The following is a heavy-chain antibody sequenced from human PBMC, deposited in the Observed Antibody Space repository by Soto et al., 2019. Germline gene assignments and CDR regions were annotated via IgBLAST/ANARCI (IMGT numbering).Heavy chain of an antibody. D-gene: IGHD4-17*01. CDR3: ASYGDYEGSTFDY. J-gene: IGHJ4*02. V-gene: IGHV4-59*01. CDR1: GGSISSYY. Sequence: PSETLSLTCTVSGGSISSYYWSWIRQPPGKGLEWIGYIYYSGSTNYNPSLKSRVTISVDTSKNQFSLKLSSVTAADTAVYYCASYGDYEGSTFDYWGQGTLVTVSS. CDR2: IYYSGST.